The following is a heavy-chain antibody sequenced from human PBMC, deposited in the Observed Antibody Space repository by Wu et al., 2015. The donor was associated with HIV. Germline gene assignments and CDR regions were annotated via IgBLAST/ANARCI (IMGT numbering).Heavy chain of an antibody. CDR1: GYTFENYD. CDR3: VRVGHHYDVGGSYGEYFQH. CDR2: MKPKNGNS. Sequence: QVQLAQSGAEVKKPGASVKISCKASGYTFENYDINWVRQAPGHGLEWMGRMKPKNGNSQSSQKFEGRVNMTRTSSARTAYMELTNLKSDDTAVYYCVRVGHHYDVGGSYGEYFQHWGQGTPVTISA. V-gene: IGHV1-8*01. J-gene: IGHJ1*01. D-gene: IGHD3-10*02.